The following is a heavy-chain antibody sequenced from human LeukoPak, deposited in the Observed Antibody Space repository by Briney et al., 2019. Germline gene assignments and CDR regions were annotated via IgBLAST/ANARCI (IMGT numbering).Heavy chain of an antibody. V-gene: IGHV3-23*01. CDR1: GFTFSSYA. J-gene: IGHJ4*02. CDR2: ISGSGGST. D-gene: IGHD7-27*01. CDR3: AKSNPGRSWGSIDY. Sequence: GGSLRLSCAASGFTFSSYAMSWFRQAPEKGLEWVSAISGSGGSTYYADSVKGRFTISRDNSKNTLYLQMNSLRAEDTAVYYCAKSNPGRSWGSIDYWGQGTLVTVSS.